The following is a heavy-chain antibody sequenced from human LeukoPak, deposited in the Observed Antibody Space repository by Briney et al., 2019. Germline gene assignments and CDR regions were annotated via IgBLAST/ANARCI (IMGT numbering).Heavy chain of an antibody. CDR1: GFTVSSNY. Sequence: GGSLRLSCAASGFTVSSNYMSWVRQAPGKGLEWVSVIYSGGSTYYADSVKGRFAISRDNSKNTLYLQMNSLRAEDTAVYYCAKARAGAGTFWLDYWGQGTLVTVSS. CDR3: AKARAGAGTFWLDY. V-gene: IGHV3-53*01. CDR2: IYSGGST. J-gene: IGHJ4*02. D-gene: IGHD6-13*01.